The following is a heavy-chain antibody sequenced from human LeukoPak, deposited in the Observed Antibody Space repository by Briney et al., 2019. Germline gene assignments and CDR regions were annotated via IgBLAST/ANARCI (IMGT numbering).Heavy chain of an antibody. Sequence: ASVKVSCKASGGTFSSYAISWVRQAPGQGLEWMGWINPNSGGTNYAQKFQGWVTMTRDTSISTAYMELSRLRSDDTAVYYCARQLGYCSSTSCSLYYYYGMDVWGQGTTVTVSS. CDR1: GGTFSSYA. V-gene: IGHV1-2*04. CDR3: ARQLGYCSSTSCSLYYYYGMDV. J-gene: IGHJ6*02. CDR2: INPNSGGT. D-gene: IGHD2-2*01.